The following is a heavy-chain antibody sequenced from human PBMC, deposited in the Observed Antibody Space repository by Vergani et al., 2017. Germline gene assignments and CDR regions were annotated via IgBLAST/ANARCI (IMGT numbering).Heavy chain of an antibody. CDR1: GYTFTGYY. CDR3: ARDKRWDYGSGSDAFDI. J-gene: IGHJ3*02. D-gene: IGHD3-10*01. CDR2: INPNSGGT. V-gene: IGHV1-2*02. Sequence: QVQLVQSGAEVKKPGASVKVSCKASGYTFTGYYMHWVRQAPGQGLEWMGWINPNSGGTNYAQKFQGRVTMTRDTSISTAYMELSRLRSDDTAVYYCARDKRWDYGSGSDAFDIWGQGTMVTVSS.